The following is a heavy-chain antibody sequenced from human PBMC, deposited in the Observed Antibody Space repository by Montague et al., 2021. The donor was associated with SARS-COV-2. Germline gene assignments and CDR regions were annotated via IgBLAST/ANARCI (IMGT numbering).Heavy chain of an antibody. CDR2: ISYTGRT. J-gene: IGHJ4*02. V-gene: IGHV4-39*02. CDR3: ASQLPSYCVTNKCCPYYFDC. D-gene: IGHD2-21*01. CDR1: GGSISSPDYY. Sequence: SETLSLTCTVSGGSISSPDYYWGWIRQSPGKGLEWIGSISYTGRTYYNPSLRSRVSFSMDTSKNHFSLSLSSVTVADTAVYFCASQLPSYCVTNKCCPYYFDCWGQGALVTVSS.